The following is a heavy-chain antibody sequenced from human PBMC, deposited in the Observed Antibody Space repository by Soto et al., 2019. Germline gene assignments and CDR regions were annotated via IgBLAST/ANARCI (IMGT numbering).Heavy chain of an antibody. J-gene: IGHJ4*02. Sequence: GGSLRLSCAASGLTFSSYAMHWVRQAPGKGLEWVAVISYDGSNKYYADSVKGRFTISRDNSKNTLYLQMNSLRAEDTAVYYCARDNDSSGYYYTHFDYWGQGTLVTVSS. CDR2: ISYDGSNK. CDR3: ARDNDSSGYYYTHFDY. CDR1: GLTFSSYA. V-gene: IGHV3-30-3*01. D-gene: IGHD3-22*01.